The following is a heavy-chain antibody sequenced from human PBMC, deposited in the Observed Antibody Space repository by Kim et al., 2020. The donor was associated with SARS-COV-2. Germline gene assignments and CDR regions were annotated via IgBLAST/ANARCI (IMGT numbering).Heavy chain of an antibody. J-gene: IGHJ6*03. Sequence: GGSLRLSCAASGFTFSSYGMHWVRQAPGKGLEWVSVIWYDGSNTYYADSVKGRFTISRDNSKNTLYLQMNSLRAEDTAVYYCARGGSSTDYYYYYYMDVWGQGTTVTVSS. CDR1: GFTFSSYG. CDR2: IWYDGSNT. CDR3: ARGGSSTDYYYYYYMDV. D-gene: IGHD6-6*01. V-gene: IGHV3-33*01.